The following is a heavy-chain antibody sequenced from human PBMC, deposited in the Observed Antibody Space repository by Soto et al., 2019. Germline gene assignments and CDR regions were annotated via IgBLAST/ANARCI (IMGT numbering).Heavy chain of an antibody. D-gene: IGHD6-13*01. CDR2: ISYDGSNK. CDR3: AKDHGYGSWYSYYDGMDV. J-gene: IGHJ6*02. CDR1: GFTFSSYG. Sequence: PGGSLRLSCAASGFTFSSYGMHWVRQAPGKGLEWVAVISYDGSNKYYADSVKGRFTISRDNSKNTLYLQMNSLRAEDTAVYYCAKDHGYGSWYSYYDGMDVWGQGTTVTVSS. V-gene: IGHV3-30*18.